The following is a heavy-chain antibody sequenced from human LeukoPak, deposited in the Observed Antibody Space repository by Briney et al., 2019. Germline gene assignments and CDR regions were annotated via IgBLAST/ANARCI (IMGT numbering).Heavy chain of an antibody. D-gene: IGHD5-12*01. CDR2: ISSNSGTT. V-gene: IGHV3-48*01. CDR1: GFTFNDYS. Sequence: GGSLRLSCAASGFTFNDYSLNWVRQAPGKGLEWVSYISSNSGTTYYADSVKGRFTISRHADTNSVYLQMNSLRAEDTAVYYCARYAIVATLSYLAYWGEGSLVTVSS. J-gene: IGHJ4*02. CDR3: ARYAIVATLSYLAY.